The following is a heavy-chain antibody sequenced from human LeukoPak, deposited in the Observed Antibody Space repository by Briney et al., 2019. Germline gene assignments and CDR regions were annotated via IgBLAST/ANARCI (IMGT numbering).Heavy chain of an antibody. CDR3: ARRRYSSGWYNRLLDY. J-gene: IGHJ4*02. CDR2: IYHSGST. V-gene: IGHV4-34*01. Sequence: PSETLSLTCAVYGGSFSGYYWSWIRQPPGKGLEWIGEIYHSGSTNYNPSLKSRVTVSVDTSKNQFSLKLSSVTAADTAVYYCARRRYSSGWYNRLLDYWGQGTLVTVSS. CDR1: GGSFSGYY. D-gene: IGHD6-19*01.